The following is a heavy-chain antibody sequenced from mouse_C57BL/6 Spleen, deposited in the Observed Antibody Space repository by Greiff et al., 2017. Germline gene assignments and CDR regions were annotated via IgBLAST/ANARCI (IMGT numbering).Heavy chain of an antibody. Sequence: EVMLVESEGGLVQPGSSMKLSCTASGFTFSDYYMAWVRQVPEKGLEWVANINYDGSSTYYLDSLKSRFIISRDNAKNILYLQMSSLKSEDTATYYCARGIYYNGSPYFDVWGTGTTVTVSS. CDR3: ARGIYYNGSPYFDV. D-gene: IGHD1-1*01. CDR1: GFTFSDYY. CDR2: INYDGSST. J-gene: IGHJ1*03. V-gene: IGHV5-16*01.